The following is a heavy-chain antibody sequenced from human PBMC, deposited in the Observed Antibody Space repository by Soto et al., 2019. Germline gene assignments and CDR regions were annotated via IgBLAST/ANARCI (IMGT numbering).Heavy chain of an antibody. D-gene: IGHD1-1*01. CDR1: GGTFSSYA. V-gene: IGHV1-69*13. CDR2: IIPVFGTA. J-gene: IGHJ4*02. Sequence: SVKVSCKASGGTFSSYAISWVRQAPGQGLECMGGIIPVFGTANYAQKFQGRVTINADESTSTVYMELSSLRSEDTAVYYCARGWNEFPHWGQGTLVTVSS. CDR3: ARGWNEFPH.